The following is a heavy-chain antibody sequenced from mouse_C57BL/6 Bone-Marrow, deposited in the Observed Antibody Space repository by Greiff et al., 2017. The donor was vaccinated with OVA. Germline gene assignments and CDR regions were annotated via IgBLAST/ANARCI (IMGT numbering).Heavy chain of an antibody. J-gene: IGHJ4*01. CDR3: ARRITRLRRRGYAMDY. CDR2: IDPSDSYT. V-gene: IGHV1-50*01. CDR1: GYTFTSYW. Sequence: VQLQQPGAELVKPGASVKLSCKASGYTFTSYWMQWVKQRPGQGLEWIGEIDPSDSYTNYNQKFKGKATLTVDTASSTAYMQLSSLTSEDSAVYYCARRITRLRRRGYAMDYCGQGTSVTGSS. D-gene: IGHD2-2*01.